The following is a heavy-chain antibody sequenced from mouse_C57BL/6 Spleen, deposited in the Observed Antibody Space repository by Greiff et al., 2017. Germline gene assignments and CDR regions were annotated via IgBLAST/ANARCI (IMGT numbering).Heavy chain of an antibody. CDR3: ARDSLQGGFAY. CDR1: GYTFTDYN. D-gene: IGHD1-1*01. J-gene: IGHJ3*01. CDR2: INPNNGGT. V-gene: IGHV1-18*01. Sequence: VQLQQSGPELVKPGASVKIPCKASGYTFTDYNMDWVKQSHGKSLEWIGDINPNNGGTIYNQKFKGKATLTVDKSYSTAYMELRSLTSEDTAVYYCARDSLQGGFAYWGQGTLVTVSA.